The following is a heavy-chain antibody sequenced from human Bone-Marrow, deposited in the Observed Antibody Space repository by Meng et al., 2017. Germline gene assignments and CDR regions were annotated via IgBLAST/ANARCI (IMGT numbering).Heavy chain of an antibody. Sequence: QVQLQESGPGLVKPSGTLSLTCAVSGGSISSSNWWSWVRQPPGKGLEWIGEIYHSGSTNYNPSLKSRVTISVDTSKNQFSLKLSSVTAADTAVYYCARRLETHCSSTSCYVGGPYWYFDLWGRGTLVTVSS. CDR3: ARRLETHCSSTSCYVGGPYWYFDL. V-gene: IGHV4-4*02. J-gene: IGHJ2*01. CDR1: GGSISSSNW. CDR2: IYHSGST. D-gene: IGHD2-2*01.